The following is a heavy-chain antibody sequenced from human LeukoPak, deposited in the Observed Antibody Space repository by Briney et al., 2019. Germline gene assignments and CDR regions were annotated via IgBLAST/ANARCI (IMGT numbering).Heavy chain of an antibody. CDR3: AREGDYGANIDY. D-gene: IGHD4-17*01. CDR2: IYHSGST. J-gene: IGHJ4*02. Sequence: SETLSLTCAVSGYSISSGYYWGWIRQPPGKGLEWIGSIYHSGSTYYNPSLKSRVTISVDTSKNQFSLKLSSVTAADTAVYYCAREGDYGANIDYWGQGTPVTVSS. V-gene: IGHV4-38-2*02. CDR1: GYSISSGYY.